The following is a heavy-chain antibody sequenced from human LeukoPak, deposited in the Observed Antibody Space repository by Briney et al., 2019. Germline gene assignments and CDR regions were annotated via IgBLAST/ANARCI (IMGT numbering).Heavy chain of an antibody. CDR2: IYHRGHT. CDR1: GGSISGGDYS. CDR3: ARAHSCSRTSCARTHFDF. V-gene: IGHV4-30-2*01. D-gene: IGHD2-2*01. J-gene: IGHJ4*02. Sequence: SQTLSLTCDVSGGSISGGDYSWSWIRQPPGRGLEWIGYIYHRGHTYYNPSLKSRVTISVDRSQNQFSLQVTSVTAADTAVYYCARAHSCSRTSCARTHFDFWGQGNQVTVSS.